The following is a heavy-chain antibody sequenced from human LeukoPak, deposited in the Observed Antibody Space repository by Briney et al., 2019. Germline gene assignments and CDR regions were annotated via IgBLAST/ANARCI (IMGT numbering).Heavy chain of an antibody. V-gene: IGHV3-66*01. D-gene: IGHD5-24*01. CDR2: IYSGGST. J-gene: IGHJ4*02. CDR1: GFTVSSNY. CDR3: ARARDGYNLDYFDY. Sequence: GGSLRLSCAASGFTVSSNYMSWVRQAPGKGLEWVSVIYSGGSTYYADSVKGRFTISRDNSKNTLYLQMNSLRAEDTAVYYCARARDGYNLDYFDYWGQGTLVTVSS.